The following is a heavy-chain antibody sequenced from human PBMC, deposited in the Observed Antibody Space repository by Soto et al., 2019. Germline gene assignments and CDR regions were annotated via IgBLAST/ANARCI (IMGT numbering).Heavy chain of an antibody. CDR2: IYYSGST. CDR3: AIFRYYDILTGYYRGYYFDY. CDR1: GGSISSSSYY. D-gene: IGHD3-9*01. Sequence: SETLSLTCTVSGGSISSSSYYWGWIRQPPGKGLEWIGSIYYSGSTYYNPSLKSRVTISVDTSKNQFSLKLSSVTAADTAVYYCAIFRYYDILTGYYRGYYFDYWGQGPLVTVSS. V-gene: IGHV4-39*01. J-gene: IGHJ4*02.